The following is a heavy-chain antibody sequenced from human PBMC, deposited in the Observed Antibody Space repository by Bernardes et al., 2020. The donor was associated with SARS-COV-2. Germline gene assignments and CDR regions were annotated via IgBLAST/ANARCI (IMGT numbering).Heavy chain of an antibody. D-gene: IGHD2-2*01. CDR1: GYTFTSYD. V-gene: IGHV1-8*01. CDR2: TSPNSGNT. J-gene: IGHJ6*02. CDR3: ARGGGVPDATGHYYYFYGLDV. Sequence: ASVKVSCKASGYTFTSYDINWVRQATGQGLEFMGWTSPNSGNTGYAQKFQGRVTMTRNTSISTVYMELSSLTSDDTAVYYCARGGGVPDATGHYYYFYGLDVWGQGTTVTVSS.